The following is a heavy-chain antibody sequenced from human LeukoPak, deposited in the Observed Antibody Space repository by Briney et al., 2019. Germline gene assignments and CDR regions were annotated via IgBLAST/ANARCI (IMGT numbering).Heavy chain of an antibody. D-gene: IGHD3-10*01. CDR1: GFTFSSYS. CDR2: ISSSSSYI. Sequence: PGGSLRLSCAASGFTFSSYSMNWVRQAPGKGLEWVSSISSSSSYIYYADSVKGRFTISRDNAKNLLYLQMNSLRAEDTAVYYCARPGGLGAFDIWGQGTMVTVSS. J-gene: IGHJ3*02. V-gene: IGHV3-21*01. CDR3: ARPGGLGAFDI.